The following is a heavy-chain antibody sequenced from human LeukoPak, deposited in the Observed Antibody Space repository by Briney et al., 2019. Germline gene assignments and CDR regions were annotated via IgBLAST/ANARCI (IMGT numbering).Heavy chain of an antibody. CDR2: INPNSGGT. D-gene: IGHD2-21*01. Sequence: ASVKVSCKASGYTFTGYYMHWVRQAPGQGLEWMGWINPNSGGTNYAQKFQGRVTMTRDTSISTAYMELSRLRSGDTAVYYCARGARADWYYYYYMDVWGKGTTVTVSS. V-gene: IGHV1-2*02. J-gene: IGHJ6*03. CDR1: GYTFTGYY. CDR3: ARGARADWYYYYYMDV.